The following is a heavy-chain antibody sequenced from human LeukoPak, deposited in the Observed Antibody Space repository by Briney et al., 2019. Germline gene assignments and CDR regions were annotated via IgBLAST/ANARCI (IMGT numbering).Heavy chain of an antibody. Sequence: GGSLRLSCAPSGFTFSSYWMSWVREAPGKGREWVANIKQDGSEIYYVDSVKGRFTISRDNAKNSLYLQMNSLRAEDTAVYYCARSTVVTNFDYWGQGTLVTVSS. D-gene: IGHD4-23*01. V-gene: IGHV3-7*01. CDR1: GFTFSSYW. CDR3: ARSTVVTNFDY. J-gene: IGHJ4*02. CDR2: IKQDGSEI.